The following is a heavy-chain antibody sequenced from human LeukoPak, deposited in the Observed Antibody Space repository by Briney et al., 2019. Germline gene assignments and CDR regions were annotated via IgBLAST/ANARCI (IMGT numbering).Heavy chain of an antibody. CDR1: GGSISSGTSY. Sequence: PSQTLSLTCAVAGGSISSGTSYWSWVRHPAGKGLEWIGRIYTSGSTNYNPSLKSRVPISLDTSKNQFSLKLSSVTAADTAVYYCAGNYYGSGSYYSEDRYWGQGTLVTVSS. J-gene: IGHJ4*02. CDR3: AGNYYGSGSYYSEDRY. V-gene: IGHV4-61*02. CDR2: IYTSGST. D-gene: IGHD3-10*01.